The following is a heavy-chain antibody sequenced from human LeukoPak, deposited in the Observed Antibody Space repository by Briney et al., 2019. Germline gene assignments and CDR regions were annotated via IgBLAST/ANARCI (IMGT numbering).Heavy chain of an antibody. CDR1: GGSISSYY. V-gene: IGHV4-59*01. CDR3: ARANYDILTGYYTDY. CDR2: IYYSGST. J-gene: IGHJ4*02. Sequence: PSETLSLTCTVSGGSISSYYWNWIRQPPGKGLEWIGYIYYSGSTNYNPSLKSRVTISVDTSKNQFSLKLSSVTAADTAVYYCARANYDILTGYYTDYWGQGTLVTVSS. D-gene: IGHD3-9*01.